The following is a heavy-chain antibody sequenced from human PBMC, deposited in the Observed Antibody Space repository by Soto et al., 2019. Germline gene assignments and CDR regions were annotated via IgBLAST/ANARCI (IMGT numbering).Heavy chain of an antibody. Sequence: QVQLQESGPGLVKPSETLSLTCTVSGDSVSSGSYYWTWIRQPPGKGLEWIGYLYYTGTTNYNPSLKSRVTMSLDTSSNQFSLRLSSVTAAYPAVDFCARTFCSTTSGQAHGMDVWGQGTSVTVSS. CDR1: GDSVSSGSYY. CDR3: ARTFCSTTSGQAHGMDV. D-gene: IGHD2-2*01. J-gene: IGHJ6*02. CDR2: LYYTGTT. V-gene: IGHV4-61*01.